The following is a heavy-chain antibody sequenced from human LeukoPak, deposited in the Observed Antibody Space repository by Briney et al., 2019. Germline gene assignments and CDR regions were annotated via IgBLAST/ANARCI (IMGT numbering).Heavy chain of an antibody. V-gene: IGHV1-2*02. D-gene: IGHD3-22*01. Sequence: ASVKVSCKASGCTFTGYFMHGVRQAPGQGREWMGWINPNSGGTNFAQKFRGRLTMTRDTSISTAYMDLSRLRSADTAVYYCARDERYDSSGYPFDYWGQGTLVTVSS. CDR1: GCTFTGYF. CDR2: INPNSGGT. J-gene: IGHJ4*02. CDR3: ARDERYDSSGYPFDY.